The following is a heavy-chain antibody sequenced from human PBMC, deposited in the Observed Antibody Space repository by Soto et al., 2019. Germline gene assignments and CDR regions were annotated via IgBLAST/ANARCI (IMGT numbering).Heavy chain of an antibody. Sequence: GGSLRLSCAASGFTFSSFGMHWVRQAPGKGLEWVAVASYDGSYKYYADSVKGRFTISRDNSKNTLYLQMNSLRAEDTAVYYCAKERSVVATTPDFDDWGQGTLGTVS. J-gene: IGHJ4*02. CDR3: AKERSVVATTPDFDD. CDR1: GFTFSSFG. D-gene: IGHD5-12*01. CDR2: ASYDGSYK. V-gene: IGHV3-30*18.